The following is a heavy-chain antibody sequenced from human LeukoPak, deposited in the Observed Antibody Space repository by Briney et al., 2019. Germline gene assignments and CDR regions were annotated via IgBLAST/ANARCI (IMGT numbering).Heavy chain of an antibody. Sequence: GGSLRLSCGPSGFTFRRYDMIWVRQPPGKGLESVSAIKGSGGSTYYEASVKGRFTISRVKSKNTLYLQMNSLRAEDTAVYYCAKFLPPDLVVANYYFDYWGQGTLVSVPS. CDR2: IKGSGGST. CDR1: GFTFRRYD. J-gene: IGHJ4*02. V-gene: IGHV3-23*01. CDR3: AKFLPPDLVVANYYFDY. D-gene: IGHD2-21*01.